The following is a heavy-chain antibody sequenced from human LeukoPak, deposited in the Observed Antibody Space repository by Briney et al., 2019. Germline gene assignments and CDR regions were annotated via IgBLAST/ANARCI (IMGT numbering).Heavy chain of an antibody. CDR3: ARIKEYGFDI. CDR1: AFTFSSYW. D-gene: IGHD3-10*01. Sequence: GGSLRLSCAGSAFTFSSYWMSWVRQAPGKGPEWVANIKDDGSEKYYLDSVKGRFTISRDNVKNSLYLQMNSLRAEDTAVYSCARIKEYGFDIWGQGTMVTVSS. V-gene: IGHV3-7*01. J-gene: IGHJ3*02. CDR2: IKDDGSEK.